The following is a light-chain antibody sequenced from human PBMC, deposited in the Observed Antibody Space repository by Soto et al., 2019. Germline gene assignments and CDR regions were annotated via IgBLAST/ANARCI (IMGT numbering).Light chain of an antibody. CDR3: MQAAQWPRT. CDR2: KVS. J-gene: IGKJ3*01. Sequence: DVVMTQSPLSLPVTLGQPASISCRSSQSLVSSDGNTYLNWFHQRPGQSPRRLIYKVSNRDSGVPDRFSGSGSGTEFTLTISRVEAEDAGVSYCMQAAQWPRTFGRGTKVDIK. CDR1: QSLVSSDGNTY. V-gene: IGKV2-30*01.